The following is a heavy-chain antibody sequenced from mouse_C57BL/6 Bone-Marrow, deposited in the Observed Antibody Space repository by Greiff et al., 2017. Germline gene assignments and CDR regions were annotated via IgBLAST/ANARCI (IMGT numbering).Heavy chain of an antibody. CDR3: ARGGLDY. V-gene: IGHV1-81*01. D-gene: IGHD2-2*01. Sequence: QVQLQQSGAELARPGASVKLSCKASGYTFTSYGISWVKQRTGQGLEWIGVIYPRSGNTYYNEKFKGKDTLTADKSSSTAYIDLRSLASEASAFYFCARGGLDYWGQGTTLTVSS. CDR2: IYPRSGNT. J-gene: IGHJ2*01. CDR1: GYTFTSYG.